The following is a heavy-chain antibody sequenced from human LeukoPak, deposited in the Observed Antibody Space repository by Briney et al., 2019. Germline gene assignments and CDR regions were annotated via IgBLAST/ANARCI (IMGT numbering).Heavy chain of an antibody. J-gene: IGHJ1*01. D-gene: IGHD3-22*01. CDR2: ISGSGGST. CDR1: GFTFSSYA. CDR3: AKSPSSGYYFGYFQH. V-gene: IGHV3-23*01. Sequence: QTGGSLRLSCAASGFTFSSYAMSWVRQAPGKGLEWVSAISGSGGSTYYADSVKGRFTISRDNSKNTLYPQMNSLRAEDTAVYYCAKSPSSGYYFGYFQHWGQGTLVTASS.